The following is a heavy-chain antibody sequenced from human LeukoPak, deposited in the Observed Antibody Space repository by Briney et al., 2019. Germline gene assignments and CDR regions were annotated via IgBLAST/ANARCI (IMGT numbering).Heavy chain of an antibody. Sequence: SETLSLTCTVSGGSISSSSYYWGRIRQPPGKGLEWIGSIYYSGSTYYNPSLKSRVTISVDTSKNQFSLKLSSVTAADTAVYYCASSNRITMIVVVFDYWGQGTLVTVSS. D-gene: IGHD3-22*01. CDR3: ASSNRITMIVVVFDY. V-gene: IGHV4-39*01. CDR1: GGSISSSSYY. J-gene: IGHJ4*02. CDR2: IYYSGST.